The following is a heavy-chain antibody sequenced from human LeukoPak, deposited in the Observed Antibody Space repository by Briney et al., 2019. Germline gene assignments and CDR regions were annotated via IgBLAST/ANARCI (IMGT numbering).Heavy chain of an antibody. Sequence: SETLSLTCAVYGGSFSGYYWSWIRQPSGKGLEWIGEINHSGSTNYNPSLKSRVTISVDTSKNQFSLKLSSVTAADTAVYYCARNRPGYYYYGMDVWGKGTTVTVSS. CDR1: GGSFSGYY. D-gene: IGHD1-14*01. CDR3: ARNRPGYYYYGMDV. J-gene: IGHJ6*04. V-gene: IGHV4-34*01. CDR2: INHSGST.